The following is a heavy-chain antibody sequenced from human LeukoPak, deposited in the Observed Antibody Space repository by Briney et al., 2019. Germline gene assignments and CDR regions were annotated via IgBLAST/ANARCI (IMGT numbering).Heavy chain of an antibody. J-gene: IGHJ3*02. Sequence: PGGSLSLSCAASGFTFSSYGMHWVRQAPGKGLEWVAFIRYDGSNKYYADSVKGRFTISRDNSKNTLSLQMNSLRAEDTAVYYCAKPQASPTYYYDSSGLWSAFDIWGQGTMVTVSS. CDR2: IRYDGSNK. V-gene: IGHV3-30*02. CDR3: AKPQASPTYYYDSSGLWSAFDI. CDR1: GFTFSSYG. D-gene: IGHD3-22*01.